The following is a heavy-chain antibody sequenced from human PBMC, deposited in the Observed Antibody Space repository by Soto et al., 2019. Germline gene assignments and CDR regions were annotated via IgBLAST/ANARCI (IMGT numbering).Heavy chain of an antibody. J-gene: IGHJ4*01. CDR3: ARDDYTYGVY. CDR2: IYEGAGT. CDR1: GFTVSNNR. D-gene: IGHD3-3*01. Sequence: GGSLRLSCAASGFTVSNNRMTWVRQAPGKGLEWVSVIYEGAGTFYPDSVKGRFTISREDAKKSLYLHMNSRRVEDTALYYWARDDYTYGVYWGHGSLVTVSS. V-gene: IGHV3-53*01.